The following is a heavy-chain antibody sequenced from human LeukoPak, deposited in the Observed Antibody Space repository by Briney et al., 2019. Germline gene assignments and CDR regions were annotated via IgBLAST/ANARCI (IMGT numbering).Heavy chain of an antibody. J-gene: IGHJ5*02. V-gene: IGHV1-18*01. CDR1: GYTFTSYG. Sequence: GASVKVSCKASGYTFTSYGISWVRQAPGQGRGWMGWISAYNGNTNYAQKLQGRVTMTTDTSTSTAYMELRSLRSDDTAVYYCATNPLGLKNWFDPWGQGTLVPVSS. CDR2: ISAYNGNT. D-gene: IGHD4/OR15-4a*01. CDR3: ATNPLGLKNWFDP.